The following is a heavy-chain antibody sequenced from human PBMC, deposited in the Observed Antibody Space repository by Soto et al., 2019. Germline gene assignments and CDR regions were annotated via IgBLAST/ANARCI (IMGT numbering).Heavy chain of an antibody. Sequence: QVQLVQSGAEVKKPGASVKVSCKASGYTFTSYGISWVRQAPGQGLEWMGWISAYNGNTNYAQKLQGRVTMTTGTSTGTAYMGLRSLGSDDTAVYYCARVYRITMVRGELSEYWGQGTLVTVSS. CDR1: GYTFTSYG. J-gene: IGHJ4*02. CDR2: ISAYNGNT. V-gene: IGHV1-18*01. D-gene: IGHD3-10*01. CDR3: ARVYRITMVRGELSEY.